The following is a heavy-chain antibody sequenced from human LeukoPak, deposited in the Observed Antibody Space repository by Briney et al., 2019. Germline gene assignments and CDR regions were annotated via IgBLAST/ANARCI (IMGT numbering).Heavy chain of an antibody. CDR3: ARDPTLYHSDSSGSIDY. CDR2: INPNSGGT. V-gene: IGHV1-2*02. CDR1: GYTFTGYY. J-gene: IGHJ4*02. Sequence: ASVKVSCKASGYTFTGYYMHWVRQAPGQGLEWMGWINPNSGGTNYAQKFQGRVTMTTDTSTSTAYMELRSLGSDDTAVYYCARDPTLYHSDSSGSIDYWGQGTLVTVSS. D-gene: IGHD3-22*01.